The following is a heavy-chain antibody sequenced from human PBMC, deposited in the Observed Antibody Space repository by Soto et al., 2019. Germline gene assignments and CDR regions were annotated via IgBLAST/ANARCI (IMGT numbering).Heavy chain of an antibody. V-gene: IGHV3-64*01. CDR2: ISSNGGST. Sequence: EVQLVESGGGLVQPGGSLRLSCAASGFTFSNYGMHWVRQAPGKGLEYVSAISSNGGSTYYANSVKGRFIISRDNSKNTLYLQMGSLRAEDMAVYYCARINYGGYEWGQGTLVTVSS. CDR1: GFTFSNYG. J-gene: IGHJ4*02. D-gene: IGHD5-12*01. CDR3: ARINYGGYE.